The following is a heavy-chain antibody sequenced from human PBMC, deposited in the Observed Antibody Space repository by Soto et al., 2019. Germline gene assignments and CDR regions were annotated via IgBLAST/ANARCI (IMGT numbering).Heavy chain of an antibody. V-gene: IGHV3-23*02. CDR1: GFTFGSFA. CDR2: LSGAGNDP. CDR3: ARLVVPERSEWFEP. Sequence: EVQLSESGGDLVQPGGSLRLSCTASGFTFGSFAMAWVRQAPGEGLEWVSTLSGAGNDPYYEDSVKGRFTISRDNSKNTLFLQMSSLRADDTAVYYCARLVVPERSEWFEPWGQGTLVTVSS. J-gene: IGHJ5*02. D-gene: IGHD2-21*01.